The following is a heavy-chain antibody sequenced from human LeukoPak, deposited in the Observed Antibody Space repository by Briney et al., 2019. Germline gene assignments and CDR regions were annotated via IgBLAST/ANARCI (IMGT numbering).Heavy chain of an antibody. CDR2: ISYDGSNK. CDR3: ARGSSYRITMIVLDY. Sequence: PGGSLRLSCAASGFTFSSYAMHWVRQAPGKGLEWVAVISYDGSNKYYADSVKGRFTISRDNSKNTLYLQVNSLRAEDTAVYYCARGSSYRITMIVLDYWGQGTLVTVSS. J-gene: IGHJ4*02. D-gene: IGHD3-22*01. CDR1: GFTFSSYA. V-gene: IGHV3-30*04.